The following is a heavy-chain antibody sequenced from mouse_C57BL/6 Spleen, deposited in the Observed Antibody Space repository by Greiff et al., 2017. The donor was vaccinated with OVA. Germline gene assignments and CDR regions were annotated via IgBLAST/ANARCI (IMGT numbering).Heavy chain of an antibody. CDR2: INPSSGYT. V-gene: IGHV1-7*01. D-gene: IGHD3-2*02. CDR3: AQTAQATDYAMDY. Sequence: SGAELAKPGASVKLSCKASGYTFTSYWMHWVKQRPGQGLEWIGYINPSSGYTKYNQKFKDKATLTADKSSSTAYMQLSSLTYEDSAVYYCAQTAQATDYAMDYWGQGTSVTVSS. CDR1: GYTFTSYW. J-gene: IGHJ4*01.